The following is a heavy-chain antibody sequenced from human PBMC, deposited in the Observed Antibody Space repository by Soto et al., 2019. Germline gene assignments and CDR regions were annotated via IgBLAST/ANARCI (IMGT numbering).Heavy chain of an antibody. CDR3: ARAVAGLYYYYGMDV. Sequence: GGSLRLSCAASGFTFSSYAMHWVRQAPGKGLEWVAVISYDGSNKYYADSVKGRFTISRDNSKNTLYLQMNSLRAEDTAVYYCARAVAGLYYYYGMDVWGQGTTVTVSS. V-gene: IGHV3-30-3*01. J-gene: IGHJ6*02. D-gene: IGHD6-19*01. CDR1: GFTFSSYA. CDR2: ISYDGSNK.